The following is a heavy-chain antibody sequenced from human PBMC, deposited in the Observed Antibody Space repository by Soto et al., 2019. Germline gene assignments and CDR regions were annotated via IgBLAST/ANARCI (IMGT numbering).Heavy chain of an antibody. CDR2: IYHSGST. Sequence: SETLSLTCAVSGGSISSSNWWSWVRQPPGKGLEWIGEIYHSGSTNYNPSLKSRVTISVDKSKNQFSLKLSSVTAADTAVYYCARDLWIGEAHYYYGMDVWGQGTTVTVSS. CDR3: ARDLWIGEAHYYYGMDV. V-gene: IGHV4-4*02. J-gene: IGHJ6*02. D-gene: IGHD3-10*01. CDR1: GGSISSSNW.